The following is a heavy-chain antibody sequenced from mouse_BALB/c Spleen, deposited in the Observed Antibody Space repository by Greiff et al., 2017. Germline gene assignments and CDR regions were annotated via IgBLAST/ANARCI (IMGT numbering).Heavy chain of an antibody. Sequence: EVQRVESGGGLVQPGGSLRLSCATSGFTFTDYYMSWVHQPPGKALEWLGFIRNKANGYTTEYSASVKGRFTISRDNSQSILYLQMNTLRAEDSATYYCARRDYGSNYAMDYWGQGTSVTVSS. CDR3: ARRDYGSNYAMDY. CDR2: IRNKANGYTT. J-gene: IGHJ4*01. CDR1: GFTFTDYY. D-gene: IGHD1-1*01. V-gene: IGHV7-3*02.